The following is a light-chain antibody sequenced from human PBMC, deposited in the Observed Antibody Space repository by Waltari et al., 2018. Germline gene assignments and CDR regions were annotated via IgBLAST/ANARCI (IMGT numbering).Light chain of an antibody. V-gene: IGLV2-23*02. CDR3: CSYAGRGTYV. Sequence: QSALTQPASVSGTPGQSITISCSGTTSAVGSYDLVSWYQQHPGQAPKRLICEVFKRPPVTSRRFSGAKSGSTASLTISGLQPEDEADYYCCSYAGRGTYVFGSGTKVTVL. J-gene: IGLJ1*01. CDR1: TSAVGSYDL. CDR2: EVF.